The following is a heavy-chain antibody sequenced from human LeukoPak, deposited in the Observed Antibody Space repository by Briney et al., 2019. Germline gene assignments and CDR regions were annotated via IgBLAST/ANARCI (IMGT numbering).Heavy chain of an antibody. CDR3: ARQDAMVRGVGYYYYMDV. CDR1: GGSISSYY. V-gene: IGHV4-4*07. D-gene: IGHD3-10*01. J-gene: IGHJ6*03. CDR2: IYTSGST. Sequence: SETLSLTCTVSGGSISSYYWSWFRQPAGKGLEWIGRIYTSGSTNYNPSLQSRVTMSVDTSKNQFSLKLSSVTAADTAVYYCARQDAMVRGVGYYYYMDVWGKGTTVTVSS.